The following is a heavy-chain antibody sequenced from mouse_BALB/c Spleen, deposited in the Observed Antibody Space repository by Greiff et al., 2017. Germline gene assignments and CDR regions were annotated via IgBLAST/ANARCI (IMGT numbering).Heavy chain of an antibody. J-gene: IGHJ2*01. CDR3: ARDSYGH. CDR1: GFTFSSYA. D-gene: IGHD2-10*02. Sequence: EVKLMESGGGLVKPGGSLKLSCAASGFTFSSYAMSWVRQTPEKRLEWVATISSGGSYTYYPDSVKGRFTISRDNAKNTLYLQMSSLRSEDTAMYYCARDSYGHWGQGTTLTVSS. CDR2: ISSGGSYT. V-gene: IGHV5-9-3*01.